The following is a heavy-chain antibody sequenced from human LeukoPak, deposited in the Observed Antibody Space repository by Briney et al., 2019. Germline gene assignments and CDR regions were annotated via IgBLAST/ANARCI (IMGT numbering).Heavy chain of an antibody. Sequence: GASVKVSCKASGYTFTSYGISWVRQAPGQGLEWMGWISAYNGNTNYAQKLQGRVTMTTDTSTSTAYMELRSLRSDDTAVYYCARAATSYDSSGYYNYFDYWGQGTLVTVSS. CDR3: ARAATSYDSSGYYNYFDY. CDR2: ISAYNGNT. J-gene: IGHJ4*02. V-gene: IGHV1-18*01. D-gene: IGHD3-22*01. CDR1: GYTFTSYG.